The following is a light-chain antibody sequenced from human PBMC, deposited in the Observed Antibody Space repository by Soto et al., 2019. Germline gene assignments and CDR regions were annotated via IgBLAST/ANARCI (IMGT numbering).Light chain of an antibody. J-gene: IGLJ2*01. CDR3: QSFDSSRIGLL. CDR1: HSDIGAGCG. V-gene: IGLV1-40*01. Sequence: QPVLTQPPSVTGAPGQRVTISCTGSHSDIGAGCGVHWYQQFPHSAPKLLIYDTTNRPSGVPDRFSGSRSGTSASLAITGLQAEDEADYYCQSFDSSRIGLLFGGGTQLTVL. CDR2: DTT.